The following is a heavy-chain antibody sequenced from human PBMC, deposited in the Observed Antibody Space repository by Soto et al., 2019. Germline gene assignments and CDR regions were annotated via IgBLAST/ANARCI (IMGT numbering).Heavy chain of an antibody. V-gene: IGHV1-2*04. CDR2: INPNSGGT. D-gene: IGHD3-10*01. CDR1: GYTFTGYY. J-gene: IGHJ6*03. Sequence: ASVKVSCKASGYTFTGYYMHWVRQAPGQGLEWMGWINPNSGGTNYAQKFQGWVTMTRDTSISTAYMELSSLRSDDTAVYYCARQGIPYNSGSGDYFYYYYNFMDVWGKGTTVTVSS. CDR3: ARQGIPYNSGSGDYFYYYYNFMDV.